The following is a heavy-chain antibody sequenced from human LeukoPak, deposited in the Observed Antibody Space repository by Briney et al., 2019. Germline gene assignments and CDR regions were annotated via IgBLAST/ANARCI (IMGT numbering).Heavy chain of an antibody. CDR1: GGSFSGYY. Sequence: SETLSLTCAVYGGSFSGYYWSWIRQPPGKGLEWIGEINHSGSTNYNPSLKSRVTISVDTSKNQFSLKLSSVTAADTAVYYCAKDFYYWGQGTLVTVSS. CDR2: INHSGST. CDR3: AKDFYY. J-gene: IGHJ4*02. V-gene: IGHV4-34*01.